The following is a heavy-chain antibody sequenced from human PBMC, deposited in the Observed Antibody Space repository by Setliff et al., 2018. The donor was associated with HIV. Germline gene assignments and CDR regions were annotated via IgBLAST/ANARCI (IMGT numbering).Heavy chain of an antibody. Sequence: ASVKVSCKVSGSSLTELSIHWVRQTPGKGLQWMGGFDPEDGPDDGQTIYARKFQGRVTMTEDASTDTAYMVLARLTSEDTAVYFCATVGPTGAYFHDWGQGTLVTVSS. CDR3: ATVGPTGAYFHD. D-gene: IGHD1-26*01. CDR1: GSSLTELS. CDR2: FDPEDGPDDGQT. V-gene: IGHV1-24*01. J-gene: IGHJ4*02.